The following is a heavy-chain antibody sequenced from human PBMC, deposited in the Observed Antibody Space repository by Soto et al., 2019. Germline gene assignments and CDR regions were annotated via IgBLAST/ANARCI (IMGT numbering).Heavy chain of an antibody. CDR2: IKQDESEK. CDR3: ARERGPGPFDY. J-gene: IGHJ4*02. Sequence: GGSLRLSCAASGFTFSSYWMSWVRQAPGKGLEWVANIKQDESEKYYVDSVKGRFTISRDNAKNSLYLQMDSLRAEDTAVYYCARERGPGPFDYWGQGTLVTVSS. CDR1: GFTFSSYW. V-gene: IGHV3-7*01.